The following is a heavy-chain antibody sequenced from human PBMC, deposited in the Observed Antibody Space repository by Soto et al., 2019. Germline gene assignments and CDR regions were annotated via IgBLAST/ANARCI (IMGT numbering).Heavy chain of an antibody. CDR1: GGSISSYY. D-gene: IGHD1-20*01. J-gene: IGHJ4*02. Sequence: SETLSLTCTVSGGSISSYYWSWIRQPPGKGLEWIGYIYYSGSTNYNPSLKSRVTISVDTSKNQFSLKLTSVTAADTAVYYCARVGYNWNDVGYWGQGTLVTVSS. V-gene: IGHV4-59*12. CDR3: ARVGYNWNDVGY. CDR2: IYYSGST.